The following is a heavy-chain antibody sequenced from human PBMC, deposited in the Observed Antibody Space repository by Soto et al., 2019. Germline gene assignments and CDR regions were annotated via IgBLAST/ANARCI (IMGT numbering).Heavy chain of an antibody. D-gene: IGHD3-22*01. J-gene: IGHJ4*02. CDR1: GFTFSSYS. CDR3: ARGCEYYYDSSGFDY. Sequence: EVQLVESGGGLVQPGGSLRLSCAASGFTFSSYSMNWVRQAPGKGLEWVSYISSSSSTIYYADSVKGRFTISRDNAKNSLYLQMNSLRDEDTAVYYCARGCEYYYDSSGFDYWGQGTLVTVSS. V-gene: IGHV3-48*02. CDR2: ISSSSSTI.